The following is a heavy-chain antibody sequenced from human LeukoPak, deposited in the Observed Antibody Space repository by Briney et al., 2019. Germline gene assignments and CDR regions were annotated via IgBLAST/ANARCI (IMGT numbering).Heavy chain of an antibody. CDR2: IYYSGST. CDR3: ARVGYSSSWFYYYYMDV. D-gene: IGHD6-13*01. V-gene: IGHV4-59*01. J-gene: IGHJ6*03. CDR1: GGSISSYY. Sequence: MPSETLSLTCTVSGGSISSYYRSWIRQPPGKGLECIGYIYYSGSTNYNPSLKSRVPISVDTSKNQFSLKLSSVTAADTAVYYCARVGYSSSWFYYYYMDVWGKGTTVTVSS.